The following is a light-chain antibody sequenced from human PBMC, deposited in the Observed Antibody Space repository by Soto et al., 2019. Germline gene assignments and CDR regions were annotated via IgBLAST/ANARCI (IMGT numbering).Light chain of an antibody. CDR2: SDT. V-gene: IGLV3-21*04. Sequence: SSELTQPPSVSGAPGKTASISCGGNNIGSKGVHWYQQKQGQAPVLVIYSDTDLPPVIPGRFSASNSANLATLTISRVEAGDEADYYCQVWDSGSAHVVFGGGTKLTVL. J-gene: IGLJ2*01. CDR3: QVWDSGSAHVV. CDR1: NIGSKG.